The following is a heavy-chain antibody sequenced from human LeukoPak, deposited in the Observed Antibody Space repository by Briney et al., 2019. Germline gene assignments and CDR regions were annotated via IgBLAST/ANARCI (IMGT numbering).Heavy chain of an antibody. CDR3: ARVDTVNYYYYMDV. V-gene: IGHV1-18*01. D-gene: IGHD5-18*01. CDR1: GYTFTTYG. J-gene: IGHJ6*03. Sequence: ASVKVSCKASGYTFTTYGISWVRQAPGHGLEWMGWISTFNGHTNYAQSRQDRVTMTTDTSTSTVYMELSSLISDDTTVYYCARVDTVNYYYYMDVWGKGTPVTISS. CDR2: ISTFNGHT.